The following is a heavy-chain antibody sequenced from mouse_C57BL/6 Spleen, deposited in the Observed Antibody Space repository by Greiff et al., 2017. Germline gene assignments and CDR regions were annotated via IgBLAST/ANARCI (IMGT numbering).Heavy chain of an antibody. D-gene: IGHD2-4*01. CDR2: IDPSDSET. CDR3: ARYDYDGGNAMDY. CDR1: GYTFTSYW. V-gene: IGHV1-52*01. J-gene: IGHJ4*01. Sequence: VQLQQPGAELVRPGSSVKLSCKASGYTFTSYWMHWVKQRPIQGLEWIGNIDPSDSETHYNQKFKDKATLTVDKSSSTAYMQLSSLTSEDSAVYYCARYDYDGGNAMDYWGQGTSFTVSS.